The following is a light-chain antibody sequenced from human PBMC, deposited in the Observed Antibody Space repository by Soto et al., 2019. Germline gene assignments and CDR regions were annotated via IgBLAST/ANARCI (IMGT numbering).Light chain of an antibody. CDR2: AGS. CDR3: QKYNSAPWT. CDR1: QVIDNY. J-gene: IGKJ1*01. Sequence: DLQMTQSPSSLSASVGDRVTITCRASQVIDNYLAWYQQQPGKVPRLLIYAGSILETGVPSRFTGSGSGTDFTLTITRLEPEDVATYYCQKYNSAPWTFGQGTKVDIK. V-gene: IGKV1-27*01.